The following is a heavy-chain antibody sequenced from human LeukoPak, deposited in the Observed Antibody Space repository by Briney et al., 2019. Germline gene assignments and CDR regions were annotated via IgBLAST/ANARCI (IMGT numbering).Heavy chain of an antibody. J-gene: IGHJ3*02. CDR3: AREPLASNSQYAFDI. CDR2: INHSGST. D-gene: IGHD4-23*01. V-gene: IGHV4-34*01. Sequence: SETLSLTCAVYGGSFSGYYWSWIRQPPGKGLGWIGEINHSGSTNYNPSLKSRVTISVDTSKNQFSLKLSSVTAADTAVYYCAREPLASNSQYAFDIWGQGTMVTVSS. CDR1: GGSFSGYY.